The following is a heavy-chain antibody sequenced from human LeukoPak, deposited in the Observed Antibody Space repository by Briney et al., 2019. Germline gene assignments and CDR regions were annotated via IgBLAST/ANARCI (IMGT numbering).Heavy chain of an antibody. J-gene: IGHJ4*02. CDR1: GFTFDDYA. Sequence: HPGGSLRLSCAASGFTFDDYAMHWVRQAPGKGLEWVSGISWNSGSIGYADSVKGRFTISRDNAKNSLYLQMNSLRAEDTALYYCAKSPPGSGSYLYYFDYWGQGTLVTVSS. D-gene: IGHD1-26*01. CDR2: ISWNSGSI. CDR3: AKSPPGSGSYLYYFDY. V-gene: IGHV3-9*01.